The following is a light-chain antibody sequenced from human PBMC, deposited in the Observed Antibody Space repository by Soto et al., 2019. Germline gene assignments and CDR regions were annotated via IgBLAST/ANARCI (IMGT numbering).Light chain of an antibody. CDR3: SSYTGSSTPYV. CDR2: EVS. CDR1: SSDVGGYNY. J-gene: IGLJ1*01. V-gene: IGLV2-14*01. Sequence: QSVLTQPASVSGSPGQSITISCTGTSSDVGGYNYVSWYQQLTGKAPKLMIYEVSNRPSGVSNRFSGSKSGNTASLTISGLQAEDEADYYCSSYTGSSTPYVFGTGTKLTVL.